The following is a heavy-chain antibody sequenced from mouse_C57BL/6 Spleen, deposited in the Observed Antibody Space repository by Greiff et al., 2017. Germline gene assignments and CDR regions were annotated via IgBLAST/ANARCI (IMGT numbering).Heavy chain of an antibody. CDR1: GYTFTGYW. J-gene: IGHJ4*01. V-gene: IGHV1-9*01. CDR2: ILPGSGST. Sequence: QVQLQQSGAELMKPGASVKLSCKATGYTFTGYWIEWVKQRPGHGLEWIGEILPGSGSTNYNEKFKGKATFTADTSSNTAYMQLSSLTTEDSAIYYCARRANDGYYIYYAMDYWGQGTSVTVSS. CDR3: ARRANDGYYIYYAMDY. D-gene: IGHD2-3*01.